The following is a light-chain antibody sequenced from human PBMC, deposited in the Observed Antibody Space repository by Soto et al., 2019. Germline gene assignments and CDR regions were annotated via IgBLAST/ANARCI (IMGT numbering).Light chain of an antibody. Sequence: IVMTHSPASLSVSPGEIVTLSCGASQSVASNLAWYQQKPGQAPRLLIYGPSTRATGVPARFSGSGSGTDFTLTISSLQTADFAVYHCQHYNNWPITFGQGTRLEIK. J-gene: IGKJ5*01. CDR2: GPS. CDR3: QHYNNWPIT. CDR1: QSVASN. V-gene: IGKV3-15*01.